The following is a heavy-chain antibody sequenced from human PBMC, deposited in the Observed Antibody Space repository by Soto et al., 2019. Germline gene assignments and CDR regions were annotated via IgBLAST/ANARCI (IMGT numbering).Heavy chain of an antibody. J-gene: IGHJ6*02. CDR1: GFTFSSFA. D-gene: IGHD2-8*01. CDR3: AKTRGAMIYAISVYGMDV. V-gene: IGHV3-23*01. CDR2: ISGSADST. Sequence: EVQLLESGGGLVQPGGSLRLSRAASGFTFSSFALNWVRQAPGKGLEWVSIISGSADSTFYADSVKGRFTISRDNSKNMLYLQINSLRAEDTAVYYCAKTRGAMIYAISVYGMDVWGQGTTVTVSS.